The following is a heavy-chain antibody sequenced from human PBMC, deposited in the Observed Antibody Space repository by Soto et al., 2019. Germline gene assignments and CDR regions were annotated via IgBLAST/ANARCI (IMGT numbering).Heavy chain of an antibody. Sequence: QVQLQESGPGLVKPSQTLSLMCTVSGVLISGSDYHWSWIRQSPGKGLEWIGYIFPSGATHYNSSLGRRITMSVETSTSQFSLGPTAVTAADTAVYFCARGSAAKRYFDLWGRGTLVTVSS. J-gene: IGHJ2*01. V-gene: IGHV4-30-4*01. D-gene: IGHD5-18*01. CDR2: IFPSGAT. CDR3: ARGSAAKRYFDL. CDR1: GVLISGSDYH.